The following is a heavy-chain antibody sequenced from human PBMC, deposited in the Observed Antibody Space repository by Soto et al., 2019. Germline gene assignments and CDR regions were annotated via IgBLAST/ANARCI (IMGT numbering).Heavy chain of an antibody. CDR2: IYYSGST. CDR1: GGSISSYY. CDR3: ARGASSWYWTVDY. Sequence: SETLSLTCTVSGGSISSYYWSWIRQPPGKGLEWIGYIYYSGSTNYNPSLKSRVTISVDTSKNQFSLKLSSVTAADTAVYYCARGASSWYWTVDYWGQGTLVTVSS. V-gene: IGHV4-59*01. J-gene: IGHJ4*02. D-gene: IGHD6-13*01.